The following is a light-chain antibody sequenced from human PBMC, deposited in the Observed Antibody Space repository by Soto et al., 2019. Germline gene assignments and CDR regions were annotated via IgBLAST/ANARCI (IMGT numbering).Light chain of an antibody. CDR1: SSNIA. CDR2: RNN. J-gene: IGLJ1*01. Sequence: QSVLTQPPSASATPGQRVTISCSGSSSNIAWYQQLPGTSPKLLIYRNNQRPSGVPDRFSGSKSGTSASLAISGLRSEDEADYYCAAWDDSLSGPYVFGTGTKVTVL. V-gene: IGLV1-47*01. CDR3: AAWDDSLSGPYV.